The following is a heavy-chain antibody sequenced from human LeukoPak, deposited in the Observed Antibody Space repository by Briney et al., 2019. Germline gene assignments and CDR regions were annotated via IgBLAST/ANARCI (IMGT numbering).Heavy chain of an antibody. CDR2: FDPEDGET. CDR3: ATRLTTVTITGYFQH. V-gene: IGHV1-24*01. CDR1: GYTLTELS. J-gene: IGHJ1*01. D-gene: IGHD4-11*01. Sequence: ASVKVSCKVSGYTLTELSMHWVRQAPGKGLDWMGGFDPEDGETIYAQKFQGRVTMTEDTSTDTAYMELSSLRSEDTAVYYCATRLTTVTITGYFQHWGQGTLVTVSS.